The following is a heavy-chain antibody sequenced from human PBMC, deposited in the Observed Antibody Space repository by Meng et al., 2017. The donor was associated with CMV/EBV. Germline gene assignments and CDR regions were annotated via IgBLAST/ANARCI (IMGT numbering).Heavy chain of an antibody. CDR1: GFTFSSYA. V-gene: IGHV3-30-3*01. D-gene: IGHD2-15*01. CDR3: AREHCSGGSCYIVWYFGSNDAFDI. CDR2: ISYDRSNK. J-gene: IGHJ3*02. Sequence: GESLKISCAASGFTFSSYAMHWVRQAPGKGLEWVAVISYDRSNKYYADSVKGRFTISRDNSKNTLYLQMNSLRAEDTAVYYCAREHCSGGSCYIVWYFGSNDAFDIWGQGTMVTVSS.